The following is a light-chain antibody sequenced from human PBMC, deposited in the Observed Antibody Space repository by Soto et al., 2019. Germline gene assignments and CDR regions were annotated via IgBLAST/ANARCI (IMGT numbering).Light chain of an antibody. CDR1: SSDVGGYNY. V-gene: IGLV2-8*01. CDR3: SSHAGSDHPVV. CDR2: DVN. Sequence: QSALTQPPSASGSPGQSVTISCTGTSSDVGGYNYVSWYQQHPGKAPKVMIYDVNKRPSGVPDRFSGSKSGNSASLTVSGLQAEDEAAYYCSSHAGSDHPVVFGTGTKVTVL. J-gene: IGLJ1*01.